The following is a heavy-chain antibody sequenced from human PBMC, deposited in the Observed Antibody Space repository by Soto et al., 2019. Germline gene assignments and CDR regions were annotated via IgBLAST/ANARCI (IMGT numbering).Heavy chain of an antibody. Sequence: PXETLSLTCTVSGGSISSSSYYWGWIRQPPGKGLEWIGSIYYSGSTYYNPSLKSRVTISVDTSKNQFSLKLSSVTAADTAVYYCARRRGYDFWSGYWIEYNWFDHWGQGTLVTVSS. D-gene: IGHD3-3*01. CDR2: IYYSGST. V-gene: IGHV4-39*01. CDR3: ARRRGYDFWSGYWIEYNWFDH. CDR1: GGSISSSSYY. J-gene: IGHJ5*02.